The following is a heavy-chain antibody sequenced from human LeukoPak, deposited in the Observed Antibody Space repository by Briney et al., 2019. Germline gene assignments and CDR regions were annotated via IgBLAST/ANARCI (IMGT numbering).Heavy chain of an antibody. CDR2: IYTTGST. V-gene: IGHV4-4*07. CDR3: ARGQGYYYDFWSGYYMGY. CDR1: SGSFRSVY. D-gene: IGHD3-3*01. Sequence: SETLSLTCTVSSGSFRSVYWSWIRQPAGKGLEWIGRIYTTGSTNYNPSLKSRLTMSVDTSNKQFSLKLRSVTAADTAVYYCARGQGYYYDFWSGYYMGYWGQGTLVTVSS. J-gene: IGHJ4*02.